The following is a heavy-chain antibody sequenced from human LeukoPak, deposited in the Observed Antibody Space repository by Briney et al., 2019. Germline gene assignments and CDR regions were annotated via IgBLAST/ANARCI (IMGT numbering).Heavy chain of an antibody. Sequence: SETLSLTCTVSGGSISSSSYYWGWIRQPPGKGLEWIGSIYYSGSTYYNPSLKSRVTISVDTSKNQFSLKLSSVTAADTAVYYCARAIVVVVAATPNWFDPWAREPWSPSPQ. D-gene: IGHD2-15*01. CDR2: IYYSGST. CDR3: ARAIVVVVAATPNWFDP. CDR1: GGSISSSSYY. V-gene: IGHV4-39*07. J-gene: IGHJ5*02.